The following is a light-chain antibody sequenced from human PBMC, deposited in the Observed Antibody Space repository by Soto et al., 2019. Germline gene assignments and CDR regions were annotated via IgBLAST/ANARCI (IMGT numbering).Light chain of an antibody. CDR3: QADDNSLSAHI. CDR2: EVT. V-gene: IGLV2-14*01. CDR1: RSDVGGYNL. J-gene: IGLJ1*01. Sequence: QSALTQPASVSGSPGQSLTISCPGTRSDVGGYNLVSWLPQHPGKAPKLIIYEVTNRPSGSSNRCSGSKSATSASLAITGLQAEDAADYYGQADDNSLSAHIFGTGTKVRVL.